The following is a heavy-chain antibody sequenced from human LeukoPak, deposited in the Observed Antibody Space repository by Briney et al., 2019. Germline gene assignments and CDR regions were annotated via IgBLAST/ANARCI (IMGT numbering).Heavy chain of an antibody. V-gene: IGHV3-30*02. CDR2: IRYDKNNK. CDR3: AKDLLSYYDSSGYAPGFDY. CDR1: GFTFSSYG. D-gene: IGHD3-22*01. J-gene: IGHJ4*02. Sequence: PGGSLRLSCAASGFTFSSYGMHWVRQAPGKGLEWVAFIRYDKNNKCYADSVKGRFTISRDNSKNTLYLQMNSLRAEDTAVYYCAKDLLSYYDSSGYAPGFDYWGQGTLVTVSS.